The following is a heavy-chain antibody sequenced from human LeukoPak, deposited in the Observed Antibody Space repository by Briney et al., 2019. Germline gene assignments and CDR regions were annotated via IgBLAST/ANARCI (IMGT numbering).Heavy chain of an antibody. CDR1: GFSLSTSGMS. Sequence: SGPALVKPTQTLTLTCTFSGFSLSTSGMSVSWIRQPPGKALEWLARIDWDDDKYYSTSLRTRLTISKDTSKNQVGLTMTNMDPVDTGTYYRARLRSPNYYGPGSYIDFWGQGTLVTVSS. CDR3: ARLRSPNYYGPGSYIDF. CDR2: IDWDDDK. V-gene: IGHV2-70*11. D-gene: IGHD3-10*01. J-gene: IGHJ4*02.